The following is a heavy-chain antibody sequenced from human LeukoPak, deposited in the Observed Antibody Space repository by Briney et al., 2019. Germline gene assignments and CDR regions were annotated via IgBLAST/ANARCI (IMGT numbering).Heavy chain of an antibody. CDR2: IGWHGGST. CDR3: AKAGYDPDYYFDY. D-gene: IGHD5-18*01. CDR1: GFTFDDYV. V-gene: IGHV3-43D*03. Sequence: WGSLSLSCAVSGFTFDDYVMLWVRQAPGKGLAWVSLIGWHGGSTYYADSVKGRFTISRDNSKNSLYLQMNSLRAEDTALYFCAKAGYDPDYYFDYWGQGTLVTVSS. J-gene: IGHJ4*02.